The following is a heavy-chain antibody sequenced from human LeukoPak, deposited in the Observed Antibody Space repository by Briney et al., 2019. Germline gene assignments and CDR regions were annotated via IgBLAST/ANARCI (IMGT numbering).Heavy chain of an antibody. D-gene: IGHD3-22*01. Sequence: SETLSLTCTVSGGSISSYYWSWIRQPPGKGLEWIGYIYYSGSTNYNPSLKSRVTISVDTSKNQFSLKLSSMTAADTAVYYCARGLKRAYYGDYYFDYWGQGTLVTVSS. J-gene: IGHJ4*02. CDR3: ARGLKRAYYGDYYFDY. CDR1: GGSISSYY. V-gene: IGHV4-59*01. CDR2: IYYSGST.